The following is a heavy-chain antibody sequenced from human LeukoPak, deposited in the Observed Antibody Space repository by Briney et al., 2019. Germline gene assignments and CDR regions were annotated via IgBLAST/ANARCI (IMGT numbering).Heavy chain of an antibody. D-gene: IGHD3-10*01. CDR1: GYTFTSYG. V-gene: IGHV1-18*01. Sequence: GASVKVSCKASGYTFTSYGISWVRQAPGQGLEWMGWISAYNGNTNYAQKLQGRVTMTTDTSTSTAYMELRSLRSDDTAVYYCARVKEFGSGTFYWNYWYFDLWGRGTLVTVSS. J-gene: IGHJ2*01. CDR3: ARVKEFGSGTFYWNYWYFDL. CDR2: ISAYNGNT.